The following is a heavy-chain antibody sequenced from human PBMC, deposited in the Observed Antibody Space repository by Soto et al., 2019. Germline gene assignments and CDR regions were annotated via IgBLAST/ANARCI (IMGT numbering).Heavy chain of an antibody. CDR3: ARQQYTVVTAFDV. CDR1: GGSVTPYY. V-gene: IGHV4-59*02. J-gene: IGHJ3*01. CDR2: VPYSGKT. Sequence: QVQLHETGPGLVKTSDTLSLTCTVSGGSVTPYYWSWIRQSPGEGLEWTGYVPYSGKTGYNPSLKSRVSMSIATSKNEFSLKLTSLTVADGGTYYCARQQYTVVTAFDVWGQGTTVAVS. D-gene: IGHD2-15*01.